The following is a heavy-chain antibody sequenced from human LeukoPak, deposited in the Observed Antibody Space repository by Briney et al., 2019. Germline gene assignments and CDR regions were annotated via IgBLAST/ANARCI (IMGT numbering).Heavy chain of an antibody. Sequence: GASVKVSCKASGYTFTSYGITWVRQAPGQGLEWMGWISAYNGNTNYAQKLQGRVTMTTDTSTSTAYMELRSPRSDDTAVYYCARRYGSGSQYNWFDPWGQGTLVTVSS. CDR1: GYTFTSYG. CDR2: ISAYNGNT. D-gene: IGHD3-10*01. J-gene: IGHJ5*02. V-gene: IGHV1-18*01. CDR3: ARRYGSGSQYNWFDP.